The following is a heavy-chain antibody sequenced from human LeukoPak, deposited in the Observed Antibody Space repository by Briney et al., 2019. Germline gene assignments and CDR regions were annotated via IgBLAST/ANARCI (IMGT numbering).Heavy chain of an antibody. V-gene: IGHV1-2*02. J-gene: IGHJ4*02. CDR2: INPNNGGT. CDR1: GYTFTAYY. CDR3: ARDPGRYFDY. Sequence: ASVKVSCKASGYTFTAYYMHWVRQAPAQGLEWMGWINPNNGGTNYAQKFQGRVTMTRDTSISTAYMELRRLRSDDTAVYYCARDPGRYFDYWGQGTLVTVSS.